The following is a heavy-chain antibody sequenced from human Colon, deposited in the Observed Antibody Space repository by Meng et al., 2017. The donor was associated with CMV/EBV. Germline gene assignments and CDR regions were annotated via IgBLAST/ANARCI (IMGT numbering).Heavy chain of an antibody. Sequence: GESLKISCAGSGFTFSSYAMSWVRQAPGKGLEWVSLNYSGGFTTYYADSVKGRFTISRDSSKNTLYLQLNSLRADDTAVYYCSRGQDFVVVPTPKNFFDPWGQGTLVTVSS. D-gene: IGHD2-2*01. CDR3: SRGQDFVVVPTPKNFFDP. CDR1: GFTFSSYA. V-gene: IGHV3-23*03. J-gene: IGHJ5*02. CDR2: NYSGGFTT.